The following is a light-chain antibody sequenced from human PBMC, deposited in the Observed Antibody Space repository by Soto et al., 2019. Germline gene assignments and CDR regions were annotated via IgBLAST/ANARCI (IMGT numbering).Light chain of an antibody. V-gene: IGKV3-20*01. J-gene: IGKJ1*01. CDR3: QQYGSSPTWT. CDR1: QSVSSSY. Sequence: EIVLTQSPGTLSLSPGERATLSCRASQSVSSSYLAWYQQKPGQAPRLLIYGASIRATGIPYRFSGSGSGTDFTLTISRLELEDFGVYYCQQYGSSPTWTFGQGTKVEIK. CDR2: GAS.